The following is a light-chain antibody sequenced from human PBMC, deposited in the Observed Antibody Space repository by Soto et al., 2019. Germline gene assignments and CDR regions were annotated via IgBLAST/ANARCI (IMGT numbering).Light chain of an antibody. J-gene: IGLJ1*01. CDR2: DVS. Sequence: QSDLNQPASVSGSPGQSITISCTGTSSDVGGYNYVSWYQQHPGKAPKLMIYDVSNRPSGVSNRFSGSKSGNTASLTISGLQAEDEADYYCSSYTSSSTLLVFGTGTKVTVL. CDR1: SSDVGGYNY. CDR3: SSYTSSSTLLV. V-gene: IGLV2-14*01.